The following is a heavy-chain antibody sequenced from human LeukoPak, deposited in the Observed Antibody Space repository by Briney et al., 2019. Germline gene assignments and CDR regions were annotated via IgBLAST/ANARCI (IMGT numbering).Heavy chain of an antibody. CDR1: GFTFRSYG. D-gene: IGHD6-13*01. CDR3: ARDQAAAGTGGVGPFDY. CDR2: ISGSGDST. V-gene: IGHV3-23*01. J-gene: IGHJ4*02. Sequence: PGGSLRLSCAASGFTFRSYGMTWVRQAPGKGLEWVSAISGSGDSTYYADSVKGRFTISRDNSRNTLYLQMNSLRAGDTAVYYCARDQAAAGTGGVGPFDYWGQGTLVTVSS.